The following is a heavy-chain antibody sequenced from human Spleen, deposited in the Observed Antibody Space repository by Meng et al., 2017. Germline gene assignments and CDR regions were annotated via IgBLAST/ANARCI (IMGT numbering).Heavy chain of an antibody. V-gene: IGHV4-61*01. CDR3: ARGHYDGYFDS. CDR1: GGSVISGSYY. D-gene: IGHD3-22*01. J-gene: IGHJ4*02. CDR2: MYFSGST. Sequence: QVQLQESGPGLWRPSETLSLTCTISGGSVISGSYYWSWIRQPPGKGLEWIGYMYFSGSTNYNPSLKSRVTISVDTSKKQFSLKVTSVTAADTAVYYCARGHYDGYFDSWGQGTLVTVSS.